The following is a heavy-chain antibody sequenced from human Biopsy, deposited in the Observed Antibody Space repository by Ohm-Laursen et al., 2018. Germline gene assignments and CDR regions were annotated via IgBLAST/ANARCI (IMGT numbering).Heavy chain of an antibody. D-gene: IGHD1-7*01. Sequence: ASVKVSCKASGYTFTSYDITWVRQASGQGPEWIGWLNPVGGNSNFGQKFRGRVTATSDTSISTAYMELSGLTSDDTATYYCGRAVRNQLLTDPWGQGTLVTVTS. V-gene: IGHV1-8*01. J-gene: IGHJ5*02. CDR3: GRAVRNQLLTDP. CDR2: LNPVGGNS. CDR1: GYTFTSYD.